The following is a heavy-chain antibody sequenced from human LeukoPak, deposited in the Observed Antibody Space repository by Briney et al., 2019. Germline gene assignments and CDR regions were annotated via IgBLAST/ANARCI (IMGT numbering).Heavy chain of an antibody. V-gene: IGHV4-61*01. CDR1: GGSVSSGSYY. D-gene: IGHD6-13*01. J-gene: IGHJ5*02. Sequence: SETLSLTCTVSGGSVSSGSYYWSWIRQPPGKGLEWIGYIYYSGSTNYNPSLKSRVTISVDTSKNQFSLKLSSVTAEDTAVYYCAREGSSWYFNWFDPWGQGTLVTVSS. CDR3: AREGSSWYFNWFDP. CDR2: IYYSGST.